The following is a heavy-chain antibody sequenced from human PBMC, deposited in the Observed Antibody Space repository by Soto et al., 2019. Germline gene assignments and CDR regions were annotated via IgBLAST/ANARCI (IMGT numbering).Heavy chain of an antibody. Sequence: QLQLQESGPGLVKPSETLSLTCTVSAGSISSGAYFWAWIRQPPGKGLEWIGIIDHSGTTFYNPSHKSGLTISVDTSSNQFSLTVTSVTAADTAVYYCARQAGAGTAYDFFDYWGHGTLVTVSS. CDR3: ARQAGAGTAYDFFDY. D-gene: IGHD3-10*01. V-gene: IGHV4-39*01. J-gene: IGHJ4*01. CDR1: AGSISSGAYF. CDR2: IDHSGTT.